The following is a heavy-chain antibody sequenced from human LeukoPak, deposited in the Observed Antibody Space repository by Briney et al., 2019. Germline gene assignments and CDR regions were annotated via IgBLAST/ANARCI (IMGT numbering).Heavy chain of an antibody. J-gene: IGHJ4*02. Sequence: GASVKVSCKASGYTFTSYYMHWVRQAPGQRLEWMGWINAGNGNTKYSQKFQGRVTITRDTSASTAYMELSSLRSEDTAEYYCARGMSSYYYDSSGYSMPAVYGGGITFDYWGQGTLVTVSS. D-gene: IGHD3-22*01. CDR1: GYTFTSYY. CDR3: ARGMSSYYYDSSGYSMPAVYGGGITFDY. CDR2: INAGNGNT. V-gene: IGHV1-3*01.